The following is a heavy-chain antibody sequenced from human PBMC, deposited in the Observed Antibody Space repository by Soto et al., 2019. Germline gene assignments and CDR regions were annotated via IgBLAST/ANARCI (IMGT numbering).Heavy chain of an antibody. CDR2: ISTDASRT. CDR1: GFTFSSYW. CDR3: ARLPNKSPQN. J-gene: IGHJ1*01. Sequence: EVQLVESGGGLVQPGGSLRLSCAASGFTFSSYWMHWVRQAPGKGLVWVSSISTDASRTSYADPLKGRFTISRDNAKNTLYRQMNSVRAEDTAVYYCARLPNKSPQNWGQGTLVIVSP. V-gene: IGHV3-74*01.